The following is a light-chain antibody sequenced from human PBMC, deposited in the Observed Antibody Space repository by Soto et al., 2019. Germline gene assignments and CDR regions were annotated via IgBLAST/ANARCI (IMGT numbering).Light chain of an antibody. Sequence: DIQMTQSPSSVSASVGDRVTISCRASQNIGSRLAWYQQRPGKAPKLLVYGASSLQSGVPLRFVGSGYGTDFTLTISSLQPEDFATYYCQQGYSFPLTFGGGTKIEIK. J-gene: IGKJ4*01. CDR3: QQGYSFPLT. CDR1: QNIGSR. V-gene: IGKV1-12*01. CDR2: GAS.